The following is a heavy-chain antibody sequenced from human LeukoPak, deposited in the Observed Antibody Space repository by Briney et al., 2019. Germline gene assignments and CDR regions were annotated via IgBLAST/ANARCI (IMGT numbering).Heavy chain of an antibody. CDR2: IKSDGKT. CDR3: ARAPSEIGGYYPEYFRH. V-gene: IGHV3-74*01. D-gene: IGHD3-22*01. CDR1: GFSFSSYW. Sequence: GGSLRLSCAASGFSFSSYWMHWVRQAPGKGQVWVSRIKSDGKTNYADSVKGRFTISRDNAKNTVSLQMNSLRAEDTGVYYCARAPSEIGGYYPEYFRHWGQGTLVTVSS. J-gene: IGHJ1*01.